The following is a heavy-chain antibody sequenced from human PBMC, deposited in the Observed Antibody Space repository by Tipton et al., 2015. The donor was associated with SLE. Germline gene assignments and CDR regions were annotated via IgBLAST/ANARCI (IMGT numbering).Heavy chain of an antibody. CDR2: IYFSGSA. V-gene: IGHV4-59*01. D-gene: IGHD2-8*02. J-gene: IGHJ4*02. CDR1: GGSISNYY. CDR3: ARGSCSGGVCYIDY. Sequence: TLSLTCTVSGGSISNYYWSWIRQPPGKGLEWIGYIYFSGSANYNPSLKSRVTISLDTSKNQFSLKLSSVTAADTAVYYCARGSCSGGVCYIDYWGQGTLDTVSS.